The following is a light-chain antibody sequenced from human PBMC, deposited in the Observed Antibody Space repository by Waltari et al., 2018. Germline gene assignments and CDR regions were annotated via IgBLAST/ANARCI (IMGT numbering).Light chain of an antibody. J-gene: IGKJ1*01. CDR2: GAS. V-gene: IGKV3-20*01. CDR3: QQYGSSPRT. Sequence: GTLSCRASQSVNGNYLAWYQQKPGQAPRLLIYGASSRATGIPDRFSGSGSGTDFTLTITRLEPEDFAVYFCQQYGSSPRTFGQGTKVEIK. CDR1: QSVNGNY.